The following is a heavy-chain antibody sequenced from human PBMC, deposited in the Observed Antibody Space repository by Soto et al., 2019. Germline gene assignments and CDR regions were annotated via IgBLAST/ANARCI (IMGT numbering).Heavy chain of an antibody. Sequence: QVQLVESGGGVVQPGRSLRLSCAASGFTFSSYAMHWVRQAPGKGLEWVAVISYDGSNKYYADSVKGRFTISRDNSKNTLYVQMNSLRAEETAVYYCAREDGDYVLSPWLDPWGQGTRVTV. V-gene: IGHV3-30-3*01. D-gene: IGHD4-17*01. J-gene: IGHJ5*02. CDR3: AREDGDYVLSPWLDP. CDR2: ISYDGSNK. CDR1: GFTFSSYA.